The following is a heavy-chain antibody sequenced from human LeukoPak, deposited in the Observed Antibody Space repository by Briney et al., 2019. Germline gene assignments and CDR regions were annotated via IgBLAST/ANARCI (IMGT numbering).Heavy chain of an antibody. J-gene: IGHJ4*02. Sequence: GGSLRLSCAASGFTFSSYSMNWVRQAPGKGLEWVSSISSSSSYISYADSVKGQFTISRDNAKSSLLLQMNSLRAEDTAVYYCARAPKGWIVTAISFDYWGQGTLVTVSS. CDR3: ARAPKGWIVTAISFDY. CDR2: ISSSSSYI. V-gene: IGHV3-21*01. CDR1: GFTFSSYS. D-gene: IGHD5-12*01.